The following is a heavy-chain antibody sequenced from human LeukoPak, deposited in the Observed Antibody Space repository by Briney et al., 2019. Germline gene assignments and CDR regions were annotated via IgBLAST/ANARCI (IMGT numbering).Heavy chain of an antibody. CDR2: IYHSGST. V-gene: IGHV4-59*01. CDR3: ARGQWLPVFDF. J-gene: IGHJ4*02. CDR1: GGFNTHYC. Sequence: SETLSLTCSVSGGFNTHYCWSWMRQPPGKGLEWIGYIYHSGSTNYNPSLKSRVTISVDTSKNHFSLKLSSVTAADTAVYYCARGQWLPVFDFWGQGTLVTVSS. D-gene: IGHD3-22*01.